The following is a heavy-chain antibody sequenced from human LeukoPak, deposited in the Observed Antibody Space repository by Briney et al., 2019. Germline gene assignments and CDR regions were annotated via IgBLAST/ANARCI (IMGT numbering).Heavy chain of an antibody. CDR2: IYYSGST. V-gene: IGHV4-61*01. J-gene: IGHJ4*02. CDR3: ARGAYYFDY. CDR1: GGSVSSGSYY. Sequence: SETLSLTCTVPGGSVSSGSYYWSWIRQPPGKGLEWIGYIYYSGSTNYNPSLKSRVTISVDTSKNQFSLKLSSVTAADTAVYYCARGAYYFDYWGQGTLVTVSS.